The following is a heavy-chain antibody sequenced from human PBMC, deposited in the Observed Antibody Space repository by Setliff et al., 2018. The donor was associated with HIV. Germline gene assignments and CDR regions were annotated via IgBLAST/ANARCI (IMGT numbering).Heavy chain of an antibody. CDR2: FHYSGST. Sequence: PSETLSLTCTVSGDFFSTDYYWGWIRQPPGKGLEWIGSFHYSGSTSYNPSLKSRVTVSVDTSTNHLSLRLTSVTAADTAVYYCARQTSYDRGYSYCFDEWGHGTLVTVSS. J-gene: IGHJ4*01. V-gene: IGHV4-39*01. CDR1: GDFFSTDYY. D-gene: IGHD5-18*01. CDR3: ARQTSYDRGYSYCFDE.